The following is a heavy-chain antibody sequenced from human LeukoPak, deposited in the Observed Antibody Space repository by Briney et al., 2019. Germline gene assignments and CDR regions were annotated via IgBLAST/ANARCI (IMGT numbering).Heavy chain of an antibody. CDR1: GYTFTSYG. V-gene: IGHV1-2*02. CDR3: ARVRRPYCSSTSCPGPDAFDI. D-gene: IGHD2-2*01. Sequence: GASVKVSCKASGYTFTSYGISWVRQAPGQGLEWMGWINPNSGGTNYAQKFQGRVTMTRDTSISTAYMELSRLRSDDTAVYYCARVRRPYCSSTSCPGPDAFDIWGQGTMVTVSS. CDR2: INPNSGGT. J-gene: IGHJ3*02.